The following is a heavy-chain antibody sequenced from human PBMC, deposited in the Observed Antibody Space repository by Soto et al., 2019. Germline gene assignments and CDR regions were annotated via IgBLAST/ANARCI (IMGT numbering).Heavy chain of an antibody. CDR2: IIPIFGTA. CDR3: ARDRRSRDSSGYSNYFDY. J-gene: IGHJ4*02. Sequence: SVKVSCKASGGTFSSYAISWVRQAPGQGLEWMGGIIPIFGTANYAQKFQGRVTITADESTSTAYMELSSLRSEDTAVYYCARDRRSRDSSGYSNYFDYWGQGTLVTVSS. CDR1: GGTFSSYA. D-gene: IGHD3-22*01. V-gene: IGHV1-69*13.